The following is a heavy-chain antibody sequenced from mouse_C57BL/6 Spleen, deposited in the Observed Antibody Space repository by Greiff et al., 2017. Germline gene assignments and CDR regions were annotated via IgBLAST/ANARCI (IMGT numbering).Heavy chain of an antibody. V-gene: IGHV5-4*01. CDR2: ICDGGSYT. CDR1: GFTFSSYA. Sequence: EVQLVESGGGLVKPGGSLKLSCAASGFTFSSYAMYWVRQTPEKRLEWVATICDGGSYTYYPDKVKGRFTISRDSAKNNLYLQMSHLKSEDTAMYYGARDTPLAYWGQGTLVTVSA. J-gene: IGHJ3*01. CDR3: ARDTPLAY.